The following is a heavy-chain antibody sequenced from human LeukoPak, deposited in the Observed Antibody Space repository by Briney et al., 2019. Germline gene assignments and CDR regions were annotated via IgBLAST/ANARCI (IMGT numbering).Heavy chain of an antibody. J-gene: IGHJ4*02. Sequence: ASVKVSCKASGYTFVGYYLHWVRQAPGQGLEWMAWIDPYAGNTHYAQKFQGRITVTRDTSVSTTYMELSWLTSDDTARYYCAREYSASEHWGQGTLVTVSS. CDR1: GYTFVGYY. CDR3: AREYSASEH. D-gene: IGHD5-12*01. CDR2: IDPYAGNT. V-gene: IGHV1-2*02.